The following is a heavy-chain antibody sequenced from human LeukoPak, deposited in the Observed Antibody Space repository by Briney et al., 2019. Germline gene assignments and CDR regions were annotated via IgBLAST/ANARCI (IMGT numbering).Heavy chain of an antibody. CDR2: IHSGGTT. D-gene: IGHD5-12*01. J-gene: IGHJ4*02. V-gene: IGHV3-53*01. CDR1: GFTVSNNY. CDR3: ARDSDSGYGPFAS. Sequence: GGSPRLSCAASGFTVSNNYMSWVRQASGKGLEWVSVIHSGGTTNYADSVQGRFTISRDNSKTTVYLHMNSLRAEDTAVYYCARDSDSGYGPFASWGQGTLVTVSS.